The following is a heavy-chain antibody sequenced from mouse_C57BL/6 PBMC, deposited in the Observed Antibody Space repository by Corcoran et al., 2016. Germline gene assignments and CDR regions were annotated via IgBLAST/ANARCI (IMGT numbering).Heavy chain of an antibody. J-gene: IGHJ2*01. V-gene: IGHV1-19*01. CDR1: GYTFTDYY. CDR2: INPYNGGT. Sequence: EVQLQQSGPVLVKPGASVKMSCKASGYTFTDYYMNWVKQSHGKSLEWIGVINPYNGGTSYNQKFKGKATLTVDKSSSTAYMELNSLTSEDSAVYYCAREFYYGNYKDYFDYWGQGTTLTVSS. D-gene: IGHD2-1*01. CDR3: AREFYYGNYKDYFDY.